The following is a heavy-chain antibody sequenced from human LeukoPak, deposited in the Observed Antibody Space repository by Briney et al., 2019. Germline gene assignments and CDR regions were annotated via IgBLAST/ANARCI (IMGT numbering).Heavy chain of an antibody. V-gene: IGHV4-39*01. D-gene: IGHD3-22*01. CDR3: ARHRRYYDSSSFDY. Sequence: SQILSLTCTVSGGSISSSSYYWGWIRQPPGKGLEWIGSIYYSGSTYYNPSLKSRVTISVDTSKNQFSLKLSSVTAADTAVYYCARHRRYYDSSSFDYWGQGTLVTVSS. CDR2: IYYSGST. CDR1: GGSISSSSYY. J-gene: IGHJ4*02.